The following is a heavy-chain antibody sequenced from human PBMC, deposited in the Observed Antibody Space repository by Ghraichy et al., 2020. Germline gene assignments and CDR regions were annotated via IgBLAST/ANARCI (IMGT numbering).Heavy chain of an antibody. J-gene: IGHJ5*01. CDR1: GFSFSSYT. CDR2: ISQSSSTI. D-gene: IGHD2-2*01. CDR3: ATLYATHDS. V-gene: IGHV3-48*01. Sequence: GGSLRLSCAASGFSFSSYTMNWVRQAPGKGLEWVSFISQSSSTIYYADSVKGRFTISRDNAKNSLFLQMNSLGAEDTAVYYCATLYATHDSWGPGIPVAVSS.